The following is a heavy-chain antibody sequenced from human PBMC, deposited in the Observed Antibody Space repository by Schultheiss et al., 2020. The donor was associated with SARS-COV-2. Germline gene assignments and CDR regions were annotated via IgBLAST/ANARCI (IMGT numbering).Heavy chain of an antibody. J-gene: IGHJ6*02. CDR1: GFTFSSYS. V-gene: IGHV3-21*01. CDR3: ARDKVWELMYYYGMDV. CDR2: ISSSSSYI. D-gene: IGHD1-7*01. Sequence: GGSLRLSCAASGFTFSSYSMNWVRQAPGKGLEWVSSISSSSSYIYYADSVKGRFTISRDNAKNSLYLQMNSLRAEDTAVYYCARDKVWELMYYYGMDVWGQGTTVTVSS.